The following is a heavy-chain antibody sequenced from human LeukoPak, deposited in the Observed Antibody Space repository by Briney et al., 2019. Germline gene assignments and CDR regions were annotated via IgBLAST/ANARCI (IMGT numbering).Heavy chain of an antibody. J-gene: IGHJ1*01. D-gene: IGHD2-21*02. V-gene: IGHV3-9*01. Sequence: GGSLRLSCAASGFTFDDYAMHWVRQAPGKGLEWVSGISWNSGSIGYADSVKGRFTISRDNAKNSLYLQMNSLRAEDTALYYCAKAIYCGGDCYPEYFQHWGQGTLVTVSS. CDR1: GFTFDDYA. CDR2: ISWNSGSI. CDR3: AKAIYCGGDCYPEYFQH.